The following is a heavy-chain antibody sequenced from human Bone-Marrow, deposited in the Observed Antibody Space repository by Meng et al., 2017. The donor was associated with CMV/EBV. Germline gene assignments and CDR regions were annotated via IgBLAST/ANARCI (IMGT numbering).Heavy chain of an antibody. J-gene: IGHJ4*02. CDR2: ISANNDNT. CDR1: GYIFTIYG. D-gene: IGHD3-10*01. V-gene: IGHV1-18*01. CDR3: ARAGYGSGTYSYYFDY. Sequence: SGYIFTIYGTIWVRQAPGQGLEWMGWISANNDNTNYAQKFQGRVTMATDTSTSTAYMELRSLRSDDTAVYYCARAGYGSGTYSYYFDYWGQGTLVTVSS.